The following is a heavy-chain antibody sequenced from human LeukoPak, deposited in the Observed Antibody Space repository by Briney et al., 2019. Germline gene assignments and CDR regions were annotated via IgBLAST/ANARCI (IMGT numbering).Heavy chain of an antibody. D-gene: IGHD6-6*01. CDR2: VYTSGST. CDR1: GGPISSYY. J-gene: IGHJ4*02. V-gene: IGHV4-4*07. Sequence: SETLSLTCTVSGGPISSYYWSWIRQPAGKGLHWIGRVYTSGSTNYNPSLKSRVTMSVDTSKNQFSLKLSSVTAADTAVYYCAASSSSSGYFDYWGQGTLVTVSS. CDR3: AASSSSSGYFDY.